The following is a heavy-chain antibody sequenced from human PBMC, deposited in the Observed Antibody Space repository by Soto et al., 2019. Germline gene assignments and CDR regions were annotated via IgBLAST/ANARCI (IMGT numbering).Heavy chain of an antibody. V-gene: IGHV1-69*13. CDR1: GGTFSSYA. CDR3: AREGEHRGRGPSSYYGMDI. J-gene: IGHJ6*02. Sequence: GVSVKVSCKASGGTFSSYAISWVRQAPGQGLEWMGGIIPIFGTANYAQKFQGRVTITADESTSTAYMELSSLRSEDTAVYYCAREGEHRGRGPSSYYGMDIWGQGTTVTVS. D-gene: IGHD3-10*01. CDR2: IIPIFGTA.